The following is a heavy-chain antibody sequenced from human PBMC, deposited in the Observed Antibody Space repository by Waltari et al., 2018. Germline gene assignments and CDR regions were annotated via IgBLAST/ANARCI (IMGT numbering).Heavy chain of an antibody. CDR1: GYSFPNHG. Sequence: QIQLLQSGPEVAKPGASVKISCKPTGYSFPNHGFTWVRQAPGQGLEWMGWINTYSSKTRYAQKFQGRVFMTRDASTSTAYMEVRSLRSDDTAIYYCARERGEILGTSYFFDYWGQGTQVTVSS. CDR2: INTYSSKT. D-gene: IGHD1-26*01. CDR3: ARERGEILGTSYFFDY. V-gene: IGHV1-18*01. J-gene: IGHJ4*02.